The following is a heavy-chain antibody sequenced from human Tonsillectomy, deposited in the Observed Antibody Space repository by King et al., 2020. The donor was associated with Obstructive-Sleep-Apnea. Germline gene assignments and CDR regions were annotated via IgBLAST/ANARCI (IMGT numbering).Heavy chain of an antibody. CDR1: GGSISSFY. Sequence: QLQESGPGLLKPSETLSLSCTVSGGSISSFYWSWIRQPPGKGLQWIGYIYYSGCTNYNPSLKSRVTISVDTSKNQFSLKLTSVTAADTAVYYCARGDIYPLSFDYWGQGTLVTVSS. CDR2: IYYSGCT. CDR3: ARGDIYPLSFDY. D-gene: IGHD2-2*02. J-gene: IGHJ4*02. V-gene: IGHV4-59*01.